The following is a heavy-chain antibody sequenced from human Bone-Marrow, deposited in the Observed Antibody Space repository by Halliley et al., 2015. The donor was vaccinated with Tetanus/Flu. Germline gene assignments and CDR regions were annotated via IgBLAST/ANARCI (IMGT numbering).Heavy chain of an antibody. V-gene: IGHV3-7*03. J-gene: IGHJ4*02. CDR3: ARGYTLGH. CDR2: IKEDGSQE. CDR1: GLPFDTYW. Sequence: SLRLSCVVSGLPFDTYWMTWVRQAPGKGLEWVANIKEDGSQENYVDSVGGRFTISRDNTKNSLYLQMNSLRVEDTAVYYCARGYTLGHWGPGTLVSVSS. D-gene: IGHD5-12*01.